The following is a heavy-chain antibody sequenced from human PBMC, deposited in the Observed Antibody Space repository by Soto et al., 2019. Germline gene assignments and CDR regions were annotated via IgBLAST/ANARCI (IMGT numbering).Heavy chain of an antibody. CDR2: ISGSGGST. D-gene: IGHD3-9*01. V-gene: IGHV3-23*01. CDR3: ARPPKCPHYYDILTGDLDY. CDR1: GFTFSSYA. J-gene: IGHJ4*02. Sequence: EVQLLESGGGLVQPGGSLRLSCAASGFTFSSYAMSWVRQAPGKGLEWVSAISGSGGSTYYTDSVKGRFTISRDNSKNTLYLQMHSLGAEDTAVYYCARPPKCPHYYDILTGDLDYWGQGTLVTVSS.